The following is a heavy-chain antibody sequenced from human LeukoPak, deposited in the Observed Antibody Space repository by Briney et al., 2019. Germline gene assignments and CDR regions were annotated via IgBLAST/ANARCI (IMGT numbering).Heavy chain of an antibody. CDR2: ISSSSSYK. D-gene: IGHD4-11*01. J-gene: IGHJ4*02. CDR1: GFTFSSSA. Sequence: GGSLRLSCAASGFTFSSSAMSWVRQVPGKGLEWVSSISSSSSYKYYADSVKGRFTISRDNAKNSLYLQMNSLRAEDTAVYYCARDWTTVGPFDYWGQGTLVTVSS. CDR3: ARDWTTVGPFDY. V-gene: IGHV3-21*01.